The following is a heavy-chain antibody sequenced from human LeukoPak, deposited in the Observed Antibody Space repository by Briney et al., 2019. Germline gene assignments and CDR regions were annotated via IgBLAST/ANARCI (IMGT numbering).Heavy chain of an antibody. D-gene: IGHD1-1*01. J-gene: IGHJ3*02. CDR1: GFTFDDYA. Sequence: PGRSLRLSCTASGFTFDDYAMHWVRQAPGEGLEWVSGISWNSGSIGYADSVKGRFTISRDNAKNSLYLQMNSLRAEDTAVYYCARPLGRNWNDVALAMWGQGTMVTVSS. CDR2: ISWNSGSI. CDR3: ARPLGRNWNDVALAM. V-gene: IGHV3-9*01.